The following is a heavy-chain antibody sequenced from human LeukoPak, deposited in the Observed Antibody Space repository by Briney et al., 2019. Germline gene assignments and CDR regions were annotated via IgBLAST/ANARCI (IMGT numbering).Heavy chain of an antibody. CDR1: RFTFNTYN. J-gene: IGHJ4*02. D-gene: IGHD4-17*01. CDR3: ARWTLRSTFEY. Sequence: TGGSLRLSCEASRFTFNTYNMNWVRQAPGKGLEWVSSISSSSSYIYYADSVKGRFTISRDNAKNSLYLQMNSLRAEDTAVYYCARWTLRSTFEYRGQGTLVTVSS. CDR2: ISSSSSYI. V-gene: IGHV3-21*01.